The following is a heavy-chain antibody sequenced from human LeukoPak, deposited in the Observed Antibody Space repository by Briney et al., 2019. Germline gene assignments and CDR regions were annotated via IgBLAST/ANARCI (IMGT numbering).Heavy chain of an antibody. CDR3: ARTTEGYAGGPGYSYYYYMDV. Sequence: SETLSLTCTVSGGSISNKYWSWIRQPPGKGLEWIGYIHYSGSTHYNPSLKSRVTISVDTSKNQVSLKLRSVTAADTAVYYCARTTEGYAGGPGYSYYYYMDVWGKGTTVTFSS. D-gene: IGHD5-12*01. J-gene: IGHJ6*03. CDR2: IHYSGST. V-gene: IGHV4-59*01. CDR1: GGSISNKY.